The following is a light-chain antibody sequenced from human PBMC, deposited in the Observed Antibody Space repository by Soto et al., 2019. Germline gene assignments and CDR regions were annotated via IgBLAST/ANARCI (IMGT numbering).Light chain of an antibody. CDR3: SSYTSSNTLV. CDR1: XXXVGAYNY. Sequence: QSALTQPASVSGSPGQSITISCTGTXXXVGAYNYVSWYQQHPGKAPKLMIFEVSDRPSGVSNRFSGSKSGNTASLTISGLQAEDVADYYCSSYTSSNTLVFGGGTKVTVL. V-gene: IGLV2-14*01. J-gene: IGLJ2*01. CDR2: EVS.